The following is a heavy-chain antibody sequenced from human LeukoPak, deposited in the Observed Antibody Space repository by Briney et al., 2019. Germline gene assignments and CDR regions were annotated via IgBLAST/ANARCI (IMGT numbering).Heavy chain of an antibody. V-gene: IGHV1-69*05. CDR3: ALAPYGIYSGDYYAYYMDV. CDR2: IIPIAGTA. CDR1: GGTFSVDA. J-gene: IGHJ6*03. Sequence: GASVKVSCKASGGTFSVDAITCVRQAPGQGLEWMGGIIPIAGTANYAQKFQGRVTITTDESTNTAYMELSSLRSEDTAVYYCALAPYGIYSGDYYAYYMDVWGKGTTVTVSS. D-gene: IGHD1-26*01.